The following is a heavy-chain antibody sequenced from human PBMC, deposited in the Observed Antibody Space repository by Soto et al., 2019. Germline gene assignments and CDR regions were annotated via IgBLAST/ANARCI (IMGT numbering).Heavy chain of an antibody. J-gene: IGHJ5*02. V-gene: IGHV3-23*01. CDR2: ISGSGGST. CDR1: GFTFSSYA. CDR3: AKRQGYSSSWHTRDWFDP. D-gene: IGHD6-13*01. Sequence: PGGSLRLSCAASGFTFSSYAMSWVRQAPGKGLEWVSAISGSGGSTYYADSVKGRFTISRDNSKNTLYLQMNSLRAEDTAVYYCAKRQGYSSSWHTRDWFDPWDQGTLVTVSS.